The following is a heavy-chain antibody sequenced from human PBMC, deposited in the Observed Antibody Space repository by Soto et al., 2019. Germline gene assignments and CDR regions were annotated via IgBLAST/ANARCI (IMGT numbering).Heavy chain of an antibody. D-gene: IGHD2-21*02. CDR3: ARSSPVVTAP. CDR2: IYYSGST. CDR1: GGSISSGGYY. V-gene: IGHV4-31*03. J-gene: IGHJ5*02. Sequence: QVQLQESGPGLVKPSQTLSLTCTVSGGSISSGGYYWSWIRQHPGKGLEWIGYIYYSGSTYYNPSLXRXLXIXXDTSKNQFSLKLSSVTAADTAVYYCARSSPVVTAPWGQGTLVTVSS.